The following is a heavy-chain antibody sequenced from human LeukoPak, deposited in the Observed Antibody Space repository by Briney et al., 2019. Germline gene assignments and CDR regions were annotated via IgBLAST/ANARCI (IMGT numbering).Heavy chain of an antibody. Sequence: GGSLRLSCAASGFTFDDYAMHWVRQAPGKRLVWVSRINSDGSSTRYADSVKGRFTISRDNAKNTLYLQMNSLRAEDTAVYYCARGVGGDSRFDPWGQGTLVTVSS. CDR3: ARGVGGDSRFDP. CDR2: INSDGSST. V-gene: IGHV3-74*01. CDR1: GFTFDDYA. J-gene: IGHJ5*02. D-gene: IGHD1-26*01.